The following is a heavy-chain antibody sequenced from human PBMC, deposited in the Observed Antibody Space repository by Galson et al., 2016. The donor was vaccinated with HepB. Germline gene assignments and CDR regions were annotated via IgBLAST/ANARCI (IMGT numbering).Heavy chain of an antibody. CDR1: GGSIIRSTYC. Sequence: ETLSLTCTVYGGSIIRSTYCWGWIRQPPGKGLEWIGSICYRGDTYYNPSLKSRVTISVDTSMNHFSLKVTSVTAADKAVYYCTAPWGRDLVEPQKGYWGQGNLVTVSS. CDR3: TAPWGRDLVEPQKGY. J-gene: IGHJ4*02. D-gene: IGHD3-16*01. V-gene: IGHV4-39*01. CDR2: ICYRGDT.